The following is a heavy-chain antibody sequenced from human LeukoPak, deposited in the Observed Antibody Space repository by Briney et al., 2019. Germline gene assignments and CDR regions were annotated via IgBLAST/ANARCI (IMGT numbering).Heavy chain of an antibody. J-gene: IGHJ4*02. V-gene: IGHV4-59*12. CDR3: AREDDYGGLRRFDY. CDR1: GGSISSYY. D-gene: IGHD4-23*01. Sequence: SETLSLTCTVSGGSISSYYWSWIRQPPGKGLEWIGYIYYSGSTYYNPSLKSRVTISVDTSKNQFSLKLSSVTAADTAVYYCAREDDYGGLRRFDYWGQGTLVTVSS. CDR2: IYYSGST.